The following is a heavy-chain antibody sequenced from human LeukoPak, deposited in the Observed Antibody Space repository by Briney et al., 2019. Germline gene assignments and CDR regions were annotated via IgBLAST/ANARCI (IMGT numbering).Heavy chain of an antibody. CDR3: ARGPARYYDFWSGYSYYMDV. CDR1: GGSISSSSYY. D-gene: IGHD3-3*01. Sequence: PSETLSLTCTVSGGSISSSSYYWGWIRQPPGKGLEWIGSIYYSGSTYYNPSLKSRVTISVDTSKNQFSLKLSSVTAADTAAYYCARGPARYYDFWSGYSYYMDVWGKGTTVTVSS. CDR2: IYYSGST. V-gene: IGHV4-39*01. J-gene: IGHJ6*03.